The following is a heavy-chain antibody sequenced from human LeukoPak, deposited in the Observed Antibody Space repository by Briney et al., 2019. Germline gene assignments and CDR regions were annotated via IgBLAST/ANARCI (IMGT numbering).Heavy chain of an antibody. CDR3: ATIQWLAPPPDA. CDR1: EFTFSKYW. CDR2: INTDGTVT. J-gene: IGHJ6*01. V-gene: IGHV3-74*01. D-gene: IGHD6-19*01. Sequence: GGSLRLSCAASEFTFSKYWMLWVRQAPGKGLESVSRINTDGTVTTYADSVKGRFTVSRDNADNTMFLQMNSVRDEDTAVYHCATIQWLAPPPDAWGQGTPVTVSS.